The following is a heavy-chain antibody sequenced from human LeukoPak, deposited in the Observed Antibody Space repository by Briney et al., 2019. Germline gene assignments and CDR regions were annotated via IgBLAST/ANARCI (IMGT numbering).Heavy chain of an antibody. J-gene: IGHJ4*02. Sequence: GGSLRLSCAASGFTFSSSAMNWVRHAPGQGLEWVSAISGSGGSTNYTDSVKGRFTISRDNSKNTLYLQMNSLRAEDTAVYYCAKRTYYYDSSGYYHRIDYWGQGTLVTVSS. V-gene: IGHV3-23*01. CDR2: ISGSGGST. CDR3: AKRTYYYDSSGYYHRIDY. D-gene: IGHD3-22*01. CDR1: GFTFSSSA.